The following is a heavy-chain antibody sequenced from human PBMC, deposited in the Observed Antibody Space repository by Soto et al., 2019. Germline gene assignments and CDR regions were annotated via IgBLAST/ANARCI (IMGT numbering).Heavy chain of an antibody. CDR1: GGTFSSYA. Sequence: SVKVSCKASGGTFSSYAISWVRQAPGQGLEWMGGIIPIFGTANYAQKFQGRVTITADKSTSTAYMELSSLRSEDTAVYYCASFGVVVTGYGMDVWGQGTTVTVSS. CDR3: ASFGVVVTGYGMDV. D-gene: IGHD3-22*01. CDR2: IIPIFGTA. J-gene: IGHJ6*02. V-gene: IGHV1-69*06.